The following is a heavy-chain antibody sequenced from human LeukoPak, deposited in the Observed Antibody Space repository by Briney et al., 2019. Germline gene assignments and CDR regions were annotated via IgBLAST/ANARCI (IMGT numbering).Heavy chain of an antibody. CDR3: ARAGYYDFWSGYYANWFDP. CDR1: GGSFSGYY. D-gene: IGHD3-3*01. J-gene: IGHJ5*02. Sequence: SETLSLTCAVHGGSFSGYYWSWIRQPPGKGMEWSGEINHSGSTNYNPSLKSRVTISVDTSKNQFSLKLSSVTAADTAVYYCARAGYYDFWSGYYANWFDPWGQGTLVTVSS. V-gene: IGHV4-34*01. CDR2: INHSGST.